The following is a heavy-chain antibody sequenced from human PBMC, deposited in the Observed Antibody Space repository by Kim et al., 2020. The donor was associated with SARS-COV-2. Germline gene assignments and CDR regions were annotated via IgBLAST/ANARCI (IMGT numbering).Heavy chain of an antibody. V-gene: IGHV4-61*03. CDR3: VRDLVGTEDS. Sequence: SETLSLTCTVSGGSVSSGVGNYYWNWIRKPPGKVLEWIGYIHHGGTTSYNPSLKSRVTISVDTSKNHFSLKVTSVTAADTAIYYCVRDLVGTEDSWGQGIWVTVSS. J-gene: IGHJ4*02. CDR2: IHHGGTT. CDR1: GGSVSSGVGNYY. D-gene: IGHD1-7*01.